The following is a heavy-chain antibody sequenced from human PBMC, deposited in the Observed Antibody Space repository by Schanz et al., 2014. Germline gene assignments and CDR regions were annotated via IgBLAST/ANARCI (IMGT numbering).Heavy chain of an antibody. CDR2: IRYDGSNK. CDR1: GFPFSSHG. Sequence: QVQLVESGGGVVQPGRSLKLSCAASGFPFSSHGMHWVRQAPAKGLEWVAFIRYDGSNKYYADSVKGRFTISRDNSKNTLHLQMNSLRVEDTAVYYCAKDDTQVNGMDVWGQGTTVTVSS. V-gene: IGHV3-30*02. CDR3: AKDDTQVNGMDV. J-gene: IGHJ6*02.